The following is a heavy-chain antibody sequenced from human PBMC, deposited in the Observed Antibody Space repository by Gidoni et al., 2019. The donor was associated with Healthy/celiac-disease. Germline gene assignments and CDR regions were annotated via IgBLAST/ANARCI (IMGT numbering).Heavy chain of an antibody. CDR2: IRSKAYGGTT. D-gene: IGHD4-17*01. CDR1: GFTFGDYA. J-gene: IGHJ4*02. V-gene: IGHV3-49*05. CDR3: TRDYGDFY. Sequence: EVQLVESGGGLVKLGRSLRLSCTASGFTFGDYAMSWFRQAPGKGLEWVGFIRSKAYGGTTEYAASVKGRFTISRDDSKSIAYLQMNSLKTEDTAVYYCTRDYGDFYWGQGTLVTVSS.